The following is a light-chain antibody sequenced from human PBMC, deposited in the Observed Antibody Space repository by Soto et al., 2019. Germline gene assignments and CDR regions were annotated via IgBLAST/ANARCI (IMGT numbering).Light chain of an antibody. J-gene: IGLJ1*01. V-gene: IGLV2-14*03. Sequence: QSALTQPASVSASPGQSITISCTGTRGDIGGYNYVSWYQQHPGKAPKLMIYDVYHRPSGVSNRFSASKSGNTASLTISGLQAEDEADDYCSSYTSSTTLVFGTGTKLTVL. CDR2: DVY. CDR3: SSYTSSTTLV. CDR1: RGDIGGYNY.